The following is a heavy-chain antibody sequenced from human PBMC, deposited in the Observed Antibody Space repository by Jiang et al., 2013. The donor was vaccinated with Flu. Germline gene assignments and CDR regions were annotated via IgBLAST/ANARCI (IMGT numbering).Heavy chain of an antibody. CDR3: ARRVAVAGNYGMDV. Sequence: LLKPSETLSLTCTVSGGSISSSSYYWGWIRQPPGKGLEWTGSIHYSGSTYYNPSLKSRVTISVDTSKNQFSLKLSSVTAADTAVYYCARRVAVAGNYGMDVWGQGTTVTVSS. V-gene: IGHV4-39*01. CDR2: IHYSGST. D-gene: IGHD6-19*01. J-gene: IGHJ6*02. CDR1: GGSISSSSYY.